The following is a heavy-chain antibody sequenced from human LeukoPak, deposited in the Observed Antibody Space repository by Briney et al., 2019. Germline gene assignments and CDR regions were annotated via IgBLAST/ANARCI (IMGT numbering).Heavy chain of an antibody. CDR3: ARGRYSSGWYQSTYYYYGMDV. V-gene: IGHV4-34*01. D-gene: IGHD6-19*01. CDR2: INHSGST. CDR1: GGSFSGYY. Sequence: SETLYLTCAVYGGSFSGYYWSWIRQPPGKGLEWIGEINHSGSTNYNPSLKSRVTMSVDTSKKQFSLKLSSVTAADTAVYYCARGRYSSGWYQSTYYYYGMDVWGQGTTVTVSS. J-gene: IGHJ6*02.